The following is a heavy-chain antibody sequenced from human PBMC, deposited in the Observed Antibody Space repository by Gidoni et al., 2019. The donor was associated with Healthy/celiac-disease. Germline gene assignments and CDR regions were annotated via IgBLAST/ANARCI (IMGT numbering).Heavy chain of an antibody. CDR3: TRDGLLWFGELSKDY. CDR1: GFTFGDYA. Sequence: EVQLVESGGGLVQPGRSLRLSCTASGFTFGDYAMSWFRQAPGKGLEWVGFIRSKAYGGTTEYAASVKGRFTISRDDSKSIAYLQMNSLKTEDTAVYYCTRDGLLWFGELSKDYWGQGTLVTVSS. CDR2: IRSKAYGGTT. V-gene: IGHV3-49*03. D-gene: IGHD3-10*01. J-gene: IGHJ4*02.